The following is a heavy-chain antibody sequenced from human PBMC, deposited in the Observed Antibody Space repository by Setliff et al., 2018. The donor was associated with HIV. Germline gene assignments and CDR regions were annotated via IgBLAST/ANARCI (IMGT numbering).Heavy chain of an antibody. J-gene: IGHJ6*02. CDR2: IIPIFGTT. Sequence: SVKVSCKASGGTFSGYAISWVRQAPGQGLEWMGGIIPIFGTTNYAQKFQGRVTITADEWTSTAYMELSSLRSEDTAVYYCARVPSIAVAGAAVWGQGTTVTVSS. CDR3: ARVPSIAVAGAAV. V-gene: IGHV1-69*13. D-gene: IGHD6-19*01. CDR1: GGTFSGYA.